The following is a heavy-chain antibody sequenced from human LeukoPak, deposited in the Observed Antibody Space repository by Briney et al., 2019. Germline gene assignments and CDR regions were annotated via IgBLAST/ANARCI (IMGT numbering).Heavy chain of an antibody. V-gene: IGHV1-2*02. CDR3: GRARGSQSFDY. CDR2: INPNSGGT. D-gene: IGHD3-10*01. J-gene: IGHJ4*02. Sequence: ASVKVSCKASGYTFTGYYIHWVRQAPGQGLEWMGWINPNSGGTNYALKFQGRVTMTRDTSVSTAYMELSRLRSDDTAVYYCGRARGSQSFDYWGQGTLVTVSS. CDR1: GYTFTGYY.